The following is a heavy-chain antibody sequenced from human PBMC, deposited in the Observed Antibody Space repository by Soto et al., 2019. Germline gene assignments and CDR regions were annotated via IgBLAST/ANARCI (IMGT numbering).Heavy chain of an antibody. D-gene: IGHD1-20*01. CDR2: ISYDGSNK. V-gene: IGHV3-30-3*01. CDR3: ARDAYNWNDVAAFDI. CDR1: GFTVSSYA. J-gene: IGHJ3*02. Sequence: GGSLRLSCAASGFTVSSYAMHWVRQAPGKGLEWVAVISYDGSNKYYADSVKGRFTISRGNSKNTLYLQMNSLRAEDTAVYYCARDAYNWNDVAAFDIWGQGTMVTVSS.